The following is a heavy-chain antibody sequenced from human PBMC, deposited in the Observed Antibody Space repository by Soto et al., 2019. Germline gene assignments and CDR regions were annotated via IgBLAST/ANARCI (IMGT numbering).Heavy chain of an antibody. CDR1: GVTFSGHG. V-gene: IGHV3-33*01. Sequence: PGGFLRLSWAASGVTFSGHGMHWVRKVPGKGLEWVAVIWYDGSNKYYADSVKGRFTISRDNSKNTLYLKMNSLRAEDTAFYYCARGPGIVGALFAFWGQGTSVTVSS. J-gene: IGHJ4*02. CDR2: IWYDGSNK. D-gene: IGHD1-26*01. CDR3: ARGPGIVGALFAF.